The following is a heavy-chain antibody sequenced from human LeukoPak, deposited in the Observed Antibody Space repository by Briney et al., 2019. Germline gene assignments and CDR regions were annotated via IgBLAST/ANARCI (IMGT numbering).Heavy chain of an antibody. CDR3: VKGRISEDGLDF. CDR1: GLTFSRSA. V-gene: IGHV3-23*01. J-gene: IGHJ4*02. CDR2: ISSSGNT. Sequence: GGSLRLSCAASGLTFSRSAMTWVRQTPGKGLDWVSSISSSGNTYYADSVKGRFTISRDNSRNMLYLQMNSLRAEDTAVYYCVKGRISEDGLDFWGQGTLVTVSS. D-gene: IGHD6-13*01.